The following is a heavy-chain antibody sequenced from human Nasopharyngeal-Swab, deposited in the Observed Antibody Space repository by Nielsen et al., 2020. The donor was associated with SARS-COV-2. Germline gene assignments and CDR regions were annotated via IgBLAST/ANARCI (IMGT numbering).Heavy chain of an antibody. CDR1: GFTFSSYA. CDR2: IHTDFNNP. D-gene: IGHD6-13*01. J-gene: IGHJ4*02. CDR3: AKVRSWRLDAFDS. V-gene: IGHV3-23*03. Sequence: GGSLRLSCAASGFTFSSYAMSWVRQAPGKGLEWVSVIHTDFNNPYYVDSVKGRFTISRDNSKKTLFLQMHSLRVEDTSVYYCAKVRSWRLDAFDSWGQGTLVTVSS.